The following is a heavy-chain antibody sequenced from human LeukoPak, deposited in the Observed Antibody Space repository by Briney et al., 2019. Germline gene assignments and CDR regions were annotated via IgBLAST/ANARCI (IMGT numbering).Heavy chain of an antibody. D-gene: IGHD7-27*01. J-gene: IGHJ4*02. Sequence: SQTLSLTCAISGDNVSSNSAAWNWIRQSPLRGLEWLGRTYYRSKWYYDYALSVESRIIITSDTSENQFSLHLNSVTPEDTAVYYCARGPWGYFDYWGQGSLVTVSS. CDR2: TYYRSKWYY. CDR1: GDNVSSNSAA. CDR3: ARGPWGYFDY. V-gene: IGHV6-1*01.